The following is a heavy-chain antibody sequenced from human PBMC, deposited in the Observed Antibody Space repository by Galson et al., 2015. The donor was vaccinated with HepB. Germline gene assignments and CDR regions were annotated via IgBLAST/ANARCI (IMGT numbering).Heavy chain of an antibody. CDR3: ARQGFGELLSQASMDV. D-gene: IGHD3-10*01. Sequence: QSGAEVKKPGESLRISCKGSGYSFTSYWISWVRQMPGKGLEWMGRIDPSDSYTNYSPSFQGHVTISADKSISTAYLQWSSLKASDTAMYYCARQGFGELLSQASMDVWGQGTTVTVSS. CDR1: GYSFTSYW. V-gene: IGHV5-10-1*01. J-gene: IGHJ6*02. CDR2: IDPSDSYT.